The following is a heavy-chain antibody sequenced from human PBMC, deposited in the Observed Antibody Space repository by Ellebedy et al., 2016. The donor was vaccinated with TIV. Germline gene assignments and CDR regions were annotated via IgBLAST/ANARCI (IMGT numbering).Heavy chain of an antibody. V-gene: IGHV3-33*01. CDR2: VWYDESKK. D-gene: IGHD1-14*01. CDR1: GFTFSTHV. J-gene: IGHJ4*02. Sequence: GESLKISCAASGFTFSTHVIHWVRQAPGKGLEWVAVVWYDESKKSYVDSVKGRFSISRDNSKNTLYLQMNRLRGEDTAVYYCARGQGTRTPVFDYWGQGTLVTVSS. CDR3: ARGQGTRTPVFDY.